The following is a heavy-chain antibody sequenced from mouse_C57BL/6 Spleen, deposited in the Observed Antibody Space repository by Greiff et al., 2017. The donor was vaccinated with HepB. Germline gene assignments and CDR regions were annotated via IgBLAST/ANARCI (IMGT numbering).Heavy chain of an antibody. V-gene: IGHV1-85*01. CDR3: GRGGDSSGDPFAY. Sequence: VQLQQSGPELVKPGASVKLSCKASGYTFTSYDINWVKQRPGQGLEWIGWIYPRDGSTKYNEKFKGKATLTVDPSSSTAYMELHSLTSEDSAVYVWGRGGDSSGDPFAYWGQGTLVTVSA. D-gene: IGHD3-2*02. CDR2: IYPRDGST. CDR1: GYTFTSYD. J-gene: IGHJ3*01.